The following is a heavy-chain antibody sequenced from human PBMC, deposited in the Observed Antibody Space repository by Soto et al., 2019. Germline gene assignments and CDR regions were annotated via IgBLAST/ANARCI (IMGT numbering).Heavy chain of an antibody. J-gene: IGHJ4*02. CDR2: ILPDDADT. Sequence: GESLKISCKASGYSFTSYWIGWVRQTPGKGLEWMGIILPDDADTRYSPSFEGQVTMSADKSISTAYLQWNSLEASDTAMYYCARVVIGYCSSTSCPADYWGQGALVTVSS. V-gene: IGHV5-51*01. CDR1: GYSFTSYW. CDR3: ARVVIGYCSSTSCPADY. D-gene: IGHD2-2*01.